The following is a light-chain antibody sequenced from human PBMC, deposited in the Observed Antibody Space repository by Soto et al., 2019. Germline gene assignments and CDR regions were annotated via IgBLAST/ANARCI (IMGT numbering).Light chain of an antibody. CDR1: QDISNH. J-gene: IGKJ2*01. Sequence: DIQLTQSPSSLSASVGDRVTITCQASQDISNHLNWYQQKPGKAPKFLIYAASSLESGVPSRFSGGGSGTDFTPTISNLQPEDFATYYCQQSYRTPQTFGQGTKLEIK. CDR3: QQSYRTPQT. V-gene: IGKV1-39*01. CDR2: AAS.